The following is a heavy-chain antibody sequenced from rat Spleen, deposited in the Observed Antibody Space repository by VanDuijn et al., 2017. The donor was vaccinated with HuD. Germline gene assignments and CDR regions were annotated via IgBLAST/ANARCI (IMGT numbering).Heavy chain of an antibody. J-gene: IGHJ1*01. CDR3: TRVALTTEGSFYYWFFDF. CDR2: ISSGGST. D-gene: IGHD1-11*01. CDR1: GFSLTSNG. V-gene: IGHV2S12*01. Sequence: QVQLKESGPGLVQPSQTLSLTCTVSGFSLTSNGVSWVRQPPGKGLEWIAAISSGGSTYYNSALKSRLSISRDTSKSQVFLKMNSLQTEDTAIYFCTRVALTTEGSFYYWFFDFWGPGTMVTVSS.